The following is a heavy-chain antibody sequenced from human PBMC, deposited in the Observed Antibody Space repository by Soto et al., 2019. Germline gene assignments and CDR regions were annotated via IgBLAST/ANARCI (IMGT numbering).Heavy chain of an antibody. CDR1: GFTFSSYA. D-gene: IGHD3-22*01. CDR2: ISYDGSNK. J-gene: IGHJ4*02. V-gene: IGHV3-30-3*01. CDR3: ARDDYDSSLPLDY. Sequence: PGGSLRLSCAASGFTFSSYAMHWVRQAPGKGLEWVAVISYDGSNKYYADSVKGRFTISRDNSKNTLYLQMNSLRAEDTAVYYCARDDYDSSLPLDYWGQGTLVTVSS.